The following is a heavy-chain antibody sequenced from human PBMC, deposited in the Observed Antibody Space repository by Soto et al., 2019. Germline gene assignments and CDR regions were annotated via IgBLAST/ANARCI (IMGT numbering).Heavy chain of an antibody. D-gene: IGHD2-15*01. J-gene: IGHJ4*02. CDR3: THRLVGSGQGY. CDR1: GFSLTTSRVG. CDR2: IHWNDDN. Sequence: QITLEESGPTLVKPTQTLTLTCTFSGFSLTTSRVGVGWIRQPPGKALEWLAVIHWNDDNHYSPSLKSRLTITKDTSKNQVVLTLTNMDPVVTATYYCTHRLVGSGQGYWGQGTLVTVSS. V-gene: IGHV2-5*01.